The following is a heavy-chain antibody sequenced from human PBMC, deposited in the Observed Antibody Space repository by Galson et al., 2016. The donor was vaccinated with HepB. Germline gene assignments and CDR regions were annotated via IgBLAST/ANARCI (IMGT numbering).Heavy chain of an antibody. CDR1: GFTFSSYW. V-gene: IGHV3-74*01. CDR2: INSDGSNT. D-gene: IGHD3-10*01. CDR3: ARALSLRGVITSPQWFDP. Sequence: SLRLSCAASGFTFSSYWMHWVRQVPGKGLVWVSRINSDGSNTNYADSVKGRFTISRDNSKNTLFLQMNSLRAEDTAVYYCARALSLRGVITSPQWFDPWGQGTTVTVSS. J-gene: IGHJ5*02.